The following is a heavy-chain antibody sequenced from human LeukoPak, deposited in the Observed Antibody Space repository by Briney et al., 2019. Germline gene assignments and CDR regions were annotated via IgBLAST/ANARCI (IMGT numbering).Heavy chain of an antibody. CDR3: ARRALWFGELYDY. D-gene: IGHD3-10*01. CDR2: IYSGGST. Sequence: PGGSRRLSCAASGFTVSSNYMSWVRQAPGKGLEWVSVIYSGGSTYYADSVKGRFTISRDNSKNTLYLQMNSLRAEDTAVYYCARRALWFGELYDYWGQGTLVTVSS. J-gene: IGHJ4*02. CDR1: GFTVSSNY. V-gene: IGHV3-53*01.